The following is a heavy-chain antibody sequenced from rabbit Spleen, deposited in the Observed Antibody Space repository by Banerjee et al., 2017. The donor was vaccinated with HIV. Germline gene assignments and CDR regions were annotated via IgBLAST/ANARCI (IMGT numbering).Heavy chain of an antibody. CDR1: GFDLNNYNY. V-gene: IGHV1S43*01. Sequence: QSLEESGGGLVKPEGSLTLTCKTSGFDLNNYNYICWVRQAPGKGLQWIACIYAGSSGSTWYASWVNGRFTISNDNAQNTVDLQMNSLTAADTATYFCVRDQARMLDLWGPGTLVTVS. J-gene: IGHJ4*01. CDR3: VRDQARMLDL. CDR2: IYAGSSGST.